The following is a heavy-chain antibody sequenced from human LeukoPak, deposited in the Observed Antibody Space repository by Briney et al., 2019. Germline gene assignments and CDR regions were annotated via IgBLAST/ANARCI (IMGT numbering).Heavy chain of an antibody. CDR3: ARTIRRY. V-gene: IGHV3-7*01. Sequence: PGGSLRLSCAASGFTFSNYWMSWVRQAPGKGLEWVANIREDGSEKYYVDSVKGRFTISRDNAKNSLYLQMNSLRAEDTAVYYCARTIRRYWGQGTLVTVSS. D-gene: IGHD3-10*01. CDR1: GFTFSNYW. J-gene: IGHJ4*02. CDR2: IREDGSEK.